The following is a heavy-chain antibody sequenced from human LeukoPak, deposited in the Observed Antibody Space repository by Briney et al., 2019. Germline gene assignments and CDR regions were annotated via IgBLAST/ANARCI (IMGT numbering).Heavy chain of an antibody. CDR2: ISYDGNNK. CDR1: GFIFSYYA. CDR3: ARGRYYYGSGSPTDFEY. J-gene: IGHJ4*02. Sequence: PGGSLRLSCAASGFIFSYYAMHWVRQAPGKGLEWVAVISYDGNNKYHADSVKGRFTISRDNSKNTLYLQMNDLRAEDTAVYYAARGRYYYGSGSPTDFEYWGQGTLVTVSS. V-gene: IGHV3-30-3*01. D-gene: IGHD3-10*01.